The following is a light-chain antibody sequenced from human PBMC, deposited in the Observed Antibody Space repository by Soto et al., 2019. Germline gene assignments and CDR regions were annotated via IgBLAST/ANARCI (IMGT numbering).Light chain of an antibody. CDR3: QSYDSTFHVT. CDR1: SSNIGAGYD. Sequence: QSALTQPPSVSGAPGQRVTISCTGSSSNIGAGYDVHWYQQLPGAAPKFLIYGNTIRPSGVPDRFSGSKSGTSASLAITGLQAEDEADYYCQSYDSTFHVTFGGGTQLTVL. CDR2: GNT. V-gene: IGLV1-40*01. J-gene: IGLJ2*01.